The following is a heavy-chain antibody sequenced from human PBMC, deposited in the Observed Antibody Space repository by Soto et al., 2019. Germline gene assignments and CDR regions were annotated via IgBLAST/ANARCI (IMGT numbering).Heavy chain of an antibody. V-gene: IGHV3-30-3*01. D-gene: IGHD5-18*01. Sequence: GGSLRLSCAASGFTFSSYAMHWVRQAPGKGLEWVAVISYDGSNKYYADSVKGRFTISRDNSKNTLYLQMNSLRAEDTAVYYCARELDWDTAITTLAYWGQGTLVTVSS. J-gene: IGHJ4*02. CDR1: GFTFSSYA. CDR3: ARELDWDTAITTLAY. CDR2: ISYDGSNK.